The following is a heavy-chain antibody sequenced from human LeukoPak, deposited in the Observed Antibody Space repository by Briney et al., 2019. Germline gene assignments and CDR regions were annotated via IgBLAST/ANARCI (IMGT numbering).Heavy chain of an antibody. D-gene: IGHD4-23*01. CDR1: GFTFSSYA. CDR3: AKGGMVGTSGLFDC. CDR2: ISGSDSST. Sequence: GGSLRLSCAASGFTFSSYAMSWVRQAPGKGLEWVSGISGSDSSTYYADSVEGRFTISRDTSKNTLYLQMNTLRTEDTAVYYCAKGGMVGTSGLFDCWGQGTLVTVSS. V-gene: IGHV3-23*01. J-gene: IGHJ4*02.